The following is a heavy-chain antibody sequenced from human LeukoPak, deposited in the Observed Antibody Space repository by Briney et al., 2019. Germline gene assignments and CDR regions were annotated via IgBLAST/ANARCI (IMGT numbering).Heavy chain of an antibody. CDR3: LVLRFLEWKVDY. V-gene: IGHV3-73*01. Sequence: PGGSLRLSCAASGFTFSGSAMHWVRQASGKGLEWVGCIRSKANSYATAYAASVKGRFTISRDDSKNTAYLQMNSLKTEDTAVYYCLVLRFLEWKVDYWGQGTLVTVSS. CDR1: GFTFSGSA. D-gene: IGHD3-3*01. J-gene: IGHJ4*02. CDR2: IRSKANSYAT.